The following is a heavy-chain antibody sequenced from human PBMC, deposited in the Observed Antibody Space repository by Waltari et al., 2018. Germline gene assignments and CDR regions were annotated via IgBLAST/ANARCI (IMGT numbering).Heavy chain of an antibody. D-gene: IGHD1-26*01. CDR2: IYYSGST. J-gene: IGHJ5*02. CDR3: ARGVNGGSSFNWFDP. Sequence: QLQLQESGPGLVKPSETLSLTCTVSGGSISSSSYYWGWIRQPPGKGLEWIGSIYYSGSTYYNPSLKSRVTISVDTSKNQFSLKLSSVTAADTAVYYCARGVNGGSSFNWFDPWGQGTLVTVSS. V-gene: IGHV4-39*07. CDR1: GGSISSSSYY.